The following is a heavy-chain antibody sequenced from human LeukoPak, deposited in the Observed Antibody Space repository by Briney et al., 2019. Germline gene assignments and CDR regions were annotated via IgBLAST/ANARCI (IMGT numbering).Heavy chain of an antibody. V-gene: IGHV2-5*01. Sequence: SGPTLVKPTQTLTLTCTFSGFSLSTSGVGVGWIRQPPGKALEWLALIYWNDDKRYSPSLKSRLPITKDTSKNQVVLTMTNRDPVDTATYYCAHTPGVYCSGGSCYYPRHSFDYWGQGTLVTVSS. CDR1: GFSLSTSGVG. D-gene: IGHD2-15*01. CDR2: IYWNDDK. J-gene: IGHJ4*02. CDR3: AHTPGVYCSGGSCYYPRHSFDY.